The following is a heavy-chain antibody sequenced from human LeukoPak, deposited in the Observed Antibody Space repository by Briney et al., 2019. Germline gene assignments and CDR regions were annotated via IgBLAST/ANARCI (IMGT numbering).Heavy chain of an antibody. Sequence: VKVSSKVSGYTLTELSLNWVGQAPGKGREGMGGFDPDDGETNYPQKSQGRVTMTEDTSTDTAYMELSSLRSEDTAVYYCAIILQRVAVADNFDYWGQGALVTVSS. V-gene: IGHV1-24*01. CDR2: FDPDDGET. CDR1: GYTLTELS. CDR3: AIILQRVAVADNFDY. J-gene: IGHJ4*02. D-gene: IGHD6-19*01.